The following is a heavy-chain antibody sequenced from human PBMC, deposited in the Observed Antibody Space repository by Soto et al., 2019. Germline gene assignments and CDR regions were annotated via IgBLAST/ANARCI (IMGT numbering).Heavy chain of an antibody. CDR2: INHSGST. D-gene: IGHD3-3*01. CDR1: GGSFSGYY. V-gene: IGHV4-34*01. Sequence: SETLSLTCAVYGGSFSGYYWSWIRQPPGKGLEWIGEINHSGSTNYNPSLKSRVTISVDTSKNQFSLKLSSVTAADTAVYYCARGENSDFWSGYRSYYYYAMDVWGHGTTVTVSS. J-gene: IGHJ6*02. CDR3: ARGENSDFWSGYRSYYYYAMDV.